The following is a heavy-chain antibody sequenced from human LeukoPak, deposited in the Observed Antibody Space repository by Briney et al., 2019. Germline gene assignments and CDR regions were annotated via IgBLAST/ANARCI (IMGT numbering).Heavy chain of an antibody. CDR2: ISAYNGNT. CDR1: GYTFTSYG. D-gene: IGHD4-17*01. CDR3: ARPEQASDYGDYGELDY. Sequence: ASVKVSCKASGYTFTSYGISWVRQAPGQGLEWMGWISAYNGNTNYAQKLQGRVTMTTDTSTSTAYMELSRLRSDDTAVYYCARPEQASDYGDYGELDYWGQGTLVTVSS. J-gene: IGHJ4*02. V-gene: IGHV1-18*01.